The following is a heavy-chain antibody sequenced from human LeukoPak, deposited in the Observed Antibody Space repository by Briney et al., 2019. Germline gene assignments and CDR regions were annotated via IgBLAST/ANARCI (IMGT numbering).Heavy chain of an antibody. CDR3: ARDLVQLWSKDY. V-gene: IGHV3-43*02. CDR1: GFSFDDNA. D-gene: IGHD5-18*01. Sequence: GGSLRLSCAASGFSFDDNAMYWVRQAPGKGLEWVSLISGDGATTYYADSVKGRFTISRDNAKNSLYLQMNSLGAEDTAVYYCARDLVQLWSKDYWGQGTLVTVSS. CDR2: ISGDGATT. J-gene: IGHJ4*02.